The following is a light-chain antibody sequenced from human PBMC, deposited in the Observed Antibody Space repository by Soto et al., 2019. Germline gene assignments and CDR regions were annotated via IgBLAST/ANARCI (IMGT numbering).Light chain of an antibody. CDR3: QQYGSSPLYT. Sequence: EIVLTQSPGTLSLSPGEGATLSCRASQSVSSSYLAWYQQKPGQAPRLLIYGASSRATGIPDRFGGSGSGTAFTLTITRLETEDSAVYYCQQYGSSPLYTFGKGTKLEIK. V-gene: IGKV3-20*01. CDR2: GAS. CDR1: QSVSSSY. J-gene: IGKJ2*01.